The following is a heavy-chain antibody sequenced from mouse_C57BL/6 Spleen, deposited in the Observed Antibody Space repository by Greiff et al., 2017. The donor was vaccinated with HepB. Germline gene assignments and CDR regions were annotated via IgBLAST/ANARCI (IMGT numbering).Heavy chain of an antibody. J-gene: IGHJ2*01. V-gene: IGHV5-16*01. CDR1: GFTFSDYY. CDR3: ARGVIYYGSYCDY. Sequence: EVKLMESEGGLVQPGSSMKLSCTASGFTFSDYYMAWVRQVPEKGLEWVANINYDGSSTYYLDSLKSRFIISRDNAKNILYLQMSSLKSEDTATYYCARGVIYYGSYCDYWGQGTTLTVSS. D-gene: IGHD2-1*01. CDR2: INYDGSST.